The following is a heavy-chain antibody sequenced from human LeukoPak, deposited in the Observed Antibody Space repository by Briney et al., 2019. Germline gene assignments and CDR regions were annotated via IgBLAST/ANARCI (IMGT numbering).Heavy chain of an antibody. CDR2: IYYSGST. V-gene: IGHV4-59*01. D-gene: IGHD1-14*01. CDR3: ARHGTISSESYFDY. CDR1: GGSISSYY. Sequence: SETLSLTCTVSGGSISSYYWSWIRQPPGKGLEWIGYIYYSGSTNYNPSLKSRGTISVDTSKNQFSLKLTSVTAADTAVYYCARHGTISSESYFDYWGQGALVTVSS. J-gene: IGHJ4*02.